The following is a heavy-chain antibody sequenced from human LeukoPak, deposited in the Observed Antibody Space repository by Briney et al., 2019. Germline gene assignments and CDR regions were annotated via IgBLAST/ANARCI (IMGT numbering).Heavy chain of an antibody. CDR2: IYTSGST. V-gene: IGHV4-4*07. D-gene: IGHD5-18*01. CDR1: GGSISSYY. J-gene: IGHJ3*02. CDR3: ARDQCTAMAGDAFNI. Sequence: SETLSPTCTVSGGSISSYYWSWIRQPAGKGLEWIGRIYTSGSTNYNPSLKSRVTMSVDTSKNQFSLKLSSVTAADTAVYYCARDQCTAMAGDAFNIWGQGTMVTVSS.